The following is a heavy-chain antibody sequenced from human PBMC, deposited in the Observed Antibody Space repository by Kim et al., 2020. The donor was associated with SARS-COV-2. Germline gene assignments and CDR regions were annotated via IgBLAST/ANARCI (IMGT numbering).Heavy chain of an antibody. CDR3: ARDRVPTTDYDY. V-gene: IGHV3-11*05. J-gene: IGHJ4*02. D-gene: IGHD5-12*01. Sequence: KYADSVKGRFTISRGDARRSLYLPMNNLRAEDTAFYYCARDRVPTTDYDYWGQGTLVTVSS.